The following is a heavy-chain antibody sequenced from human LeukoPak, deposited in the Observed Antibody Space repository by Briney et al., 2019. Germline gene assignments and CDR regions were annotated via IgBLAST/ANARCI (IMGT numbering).Heavy chain of an antibody. CDR3: ARTYYYGSGRPYHWFDP. CDR1: GGSISSSNW. D-gene: IGHD3-10*01. CDR2: IYHSGST. Sequence: PSGTLSLSCAVSGGSISSSNWWSWVRQPPGKGLEWIGEIYHSGSTNYNPSLKSRVTISVDKSKNQFSLKLSSVTAADTAVYYCARTYYYGSGRPYHWFDPWGQGTLVTVSS. J-gene: IGHJ5*02. V-gene: IGHV4-4*02.